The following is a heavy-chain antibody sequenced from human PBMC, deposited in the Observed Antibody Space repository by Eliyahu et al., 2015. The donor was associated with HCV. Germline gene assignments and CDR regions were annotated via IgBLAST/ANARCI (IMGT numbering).Heavy chain of an antibody. V-gene: IGHV4-61*01. CDR1: GGSVSSGSYY. J-gene: IGHJ6*02. CDR3: ARDEVGIYGSGIYYYYGMDV. Sequence: PGLVKPSETLSLTCTVSGGSVSSGSYYWSWIRQPPGKGLEWIGYIYYSGSTNYNPSLKSRVTISVDTSKNQFSLKLSSVTAADTAVYYCARDEVGIYGSGIYYYYGMDVWGQGTTVTVSS. D-gene: IGHD3-10*01. CDR2: IYYSGST.